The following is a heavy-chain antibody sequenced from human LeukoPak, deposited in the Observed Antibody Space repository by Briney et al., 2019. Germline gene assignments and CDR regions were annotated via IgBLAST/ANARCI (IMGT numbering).Heavy chain of an antibody. J-gene: IGHJ4*02. CDR1: GGSISSCGYY. Sequence: SETLPLTCTVSGGSISSCGYYWSWIRQPPGKGLEWIGYIYYSGSTNYNPSLKSRVTISVDTSKNQFSLKLSSVTAADTAVYYCARGNLVVVTEVYYFDYWGQGTLVTVSS. V-gene: IGHV4-61*08. CDR3: ARGNLVVVTEVYYFDY. D-gene: IGHD3-22*01. CDR2: IYYSGST.